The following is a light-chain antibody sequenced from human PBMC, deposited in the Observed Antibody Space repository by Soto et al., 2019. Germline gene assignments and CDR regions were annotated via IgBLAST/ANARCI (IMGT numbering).Light chain of an antibody. CDR3: SSYAGSSNV. V-gene: IGLV2-8*01. CDR2: EVN. J-gene: IGLJ1*01. CDR1: SSDVGGYNY. Sequence: QSVLPQPPSASGSSGQSVAISCTGTSSDVGGYNYVSWYQQHPGKAPKLMIYEVNKRPSGVPDRFSGSKSGNTASLTVSGLQAEDEADYYCSSYAGSSNVFGTGTKVTVL.